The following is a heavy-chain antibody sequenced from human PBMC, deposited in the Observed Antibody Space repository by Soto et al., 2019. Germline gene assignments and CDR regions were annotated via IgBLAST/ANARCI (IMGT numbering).Heavy chain of an antibody. V-gene: IGHV3-21*01. CDR3: ARDRRSGGSCYSDY. J-gene: IGHJ4*02. D-gene: IGHD2-15*01. Sequence: GGSLRLSCAASGFTFSSYSMNWVRQAPGKGLEWVSSISSSSSYIYYADSVKGRFTISRDNAKNSLYLQMNSLRAEDTAVYYCARDRRSGGSCYSDYWGQGTLVTVSS. CDR1: GFTFSSYS. CDR2: ISSSSSYI.